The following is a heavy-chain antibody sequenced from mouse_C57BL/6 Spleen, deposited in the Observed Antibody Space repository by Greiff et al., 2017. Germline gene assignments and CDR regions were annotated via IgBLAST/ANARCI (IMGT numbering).Heavy chain of an antibody. CDR2: IDPSDSYT. V-gene: IGHV1-50*01. CDR3: ARRTTTAQGQGLDY. D-gene: IGHD3-2*02. J-gene: IGHJ2*01. Sequence: QVHVKQPGAELVKPGASVKLSCKASGYTFTSYWMQWVKQRPGQGLEWIGEIDPSDSYTNYNQKFKGKATLTVDTSSSTAYMQLSSLTSEDSAVYYCARRTTTAQGQGLDYWGQGTTLTVSS. CDR1: GYTFTSYW.